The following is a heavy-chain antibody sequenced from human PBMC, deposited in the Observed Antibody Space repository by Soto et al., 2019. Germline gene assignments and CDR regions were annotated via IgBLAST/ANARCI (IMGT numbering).Heavy chain of an antibody. CDR2: ISGSGGST. Sequence: GGSLRLSCAASGFTFSSYAMSWVRQAPGKGLEWVSAISGSGGSTYYADSVKGRFTISRDNSKNTLYLQMNSLRAEDTAVYYCAKDRSPPLTGYSVTAEYFQHWGQGTLVTVSS. D-gene: IGHD3-9*01. V-gene: IGHV3-23*01. CDR3: AKDRSPPLTGYSVTAEYFQH. CDR1: GFTFSSYA. J-gene: IGHJ1*01.